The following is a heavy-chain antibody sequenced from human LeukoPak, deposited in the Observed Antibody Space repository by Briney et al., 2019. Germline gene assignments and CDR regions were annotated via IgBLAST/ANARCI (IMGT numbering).Heavy chain of an antibody. D-gene: IGHD2-2*01. J-gene: IGHJ6*02. CDR1: GRSFSGYY. Sequence: SETLSLTCAVYGRSFSGYYWSWIRQPPGKGLEWSGEINHSGSTNYNPSLKSRVTISVDTSKNQFSLKLSSVTAADTAVYYCAGLPAANLYYYYGMDVWGQGTTVTVSS. V-gene: IGHV4-34*01. CDR3: AGLPAANLYYYYGMDV. CDR2: INHSGST.